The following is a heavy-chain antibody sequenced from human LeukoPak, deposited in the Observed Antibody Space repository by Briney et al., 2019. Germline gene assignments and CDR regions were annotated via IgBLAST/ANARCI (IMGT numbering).Heavy chain of an antibody. J-gene: IGHJ4*02. D-gene: IGHD3-10*01. CDR3: AKDRGGSGSTTFDY. V-gene: IGHV3-23*01. CDR1: GFTFSSYA. Sequence: GGSLRLSCAASGFTFSSYAMSWVRQAPGKELEWVSAISGSGGSTYYADSVKGRFTISRDNSKNTLYLQMNSLRAEDTAVYYCAKDRGGSGSTTFDYWGQGTLVTVSS. CDR2: ISGSGGST.